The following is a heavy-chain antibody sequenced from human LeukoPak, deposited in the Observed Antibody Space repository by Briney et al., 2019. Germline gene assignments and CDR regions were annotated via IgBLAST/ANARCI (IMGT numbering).Heavy chain of an antibody. J-gene: IGHJ6*03. CDR1: GGSISSSSYY. CDR3: ARHEIAWTTGAMYYDFWSGQGTYMDV. D-gene: IGHD3-3*01. V-gene: IGHV4-39*01. Sequence: SETLSLTCTVSGGSISSSSYYWGWIRQPPGKGLEWIGSIYYSGSTYYNPSLKSRVTISVDTSNNQFSLKLSSVTAADTAVSYCARHEIAWTTGAMYYDFWSGQGTYMDVWGKGTTVTVSS. CDR2: IYYSGST.